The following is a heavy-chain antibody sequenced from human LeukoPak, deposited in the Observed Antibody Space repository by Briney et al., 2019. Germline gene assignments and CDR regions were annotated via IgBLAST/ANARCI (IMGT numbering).Heavy chain of an antibody. CDR3: ARHVSSDLRIVVVTSDWYFDL. D-gene: IGHD2-21*02. CDR2: ISFGGGT. CDR1: GGSISSSSRYY. V-gene: IGHV4-39*01. Sequence: SETLSLTCTVSGGSISSSSRYYWGWIRQPPGKGLEWIGSISFGGGTSYNSSLKSRVTIFVDTSKNQFSLRLTSVTAADTAVYYCARHVSSDLRIVVVTSDWYFDLWGRGTMVTVSS. J-gene: IGHJ2*01.